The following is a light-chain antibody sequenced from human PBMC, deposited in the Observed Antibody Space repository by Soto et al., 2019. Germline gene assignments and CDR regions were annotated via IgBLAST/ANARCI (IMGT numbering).Light chain of an antibody. Sequence: DIQMTQSPSSLSASVGDRVSFSCQASEDIGIYLNWYHQKEGEARKLLIYAASNLGTGVPLRFRGSGSGTHFTYTISSLQPDDFGTYICQQCQSLPLTFGGGT. V-gene: IGKV1-33*01. J-gene: IGKJ4*01. CDR1: EDIGIY. CDR2: AAS. CDR3: QQCQSLPLT.